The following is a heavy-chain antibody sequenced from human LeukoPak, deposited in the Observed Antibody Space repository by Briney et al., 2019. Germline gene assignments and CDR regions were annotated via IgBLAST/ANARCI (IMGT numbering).Heavy chain of an antibody. J-gene: IGHJ4*02. CDR1: GLTVSSSY. CDR2: IYNDGST. CDR3: AKGGWLEY. V-gene: IGHV3-53*01. Sequence: GGSLRLSCAASGLTVSSSYMSWVRQAPGKGLEWVSIIYNDGSTYYADSVKGRYTSSRDNSKNTLYLQMNSLRAEDTAVYYCAKGGWLEYWGQGTLVTVSS. D-gene: IGHD6-19*01.